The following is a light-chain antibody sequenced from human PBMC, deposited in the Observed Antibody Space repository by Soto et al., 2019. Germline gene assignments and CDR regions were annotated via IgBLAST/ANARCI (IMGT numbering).Light chain of an antibody. CDR1: QSVSSN. J-gene: IGKJ4*02. V-gene: IGKV3-15*01. CDR2: GAS. CDR3: QQYNNWPLT. Sequence: EIVMTQSPATLSVSPGERATLSCRASQSVSSNFAWYQQKPGQAPRLLIYGASTRATGIQARFSGSGSGTEFTLTISRLQSEDFAVYYCQQYNNWPLTFGGGTKVEIK.